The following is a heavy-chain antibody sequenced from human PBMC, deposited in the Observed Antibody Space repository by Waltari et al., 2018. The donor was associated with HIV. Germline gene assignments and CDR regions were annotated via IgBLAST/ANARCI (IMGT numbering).Heavy chain of an antibody. Sequence: QVQLVQSGAEVKKPGASVKVSCKASGYTFTGYYMHWVRQDPGQGLEWMRWINPYIGCTKDAQKFQGRVTMTRDTSISTAYMELSRLRSDDTAVYYCARDICNGGSCYSYYFDYWGQGTLVTVAS. D-gene: IGHD2-15*01. CDR1: GYTFTGYY. CDR3: ARDICNGGSCYSYYFDY. CDR2: INPYIGCT. V-gene: IGHV1-2*02. J-gene: IGHJ4*02.